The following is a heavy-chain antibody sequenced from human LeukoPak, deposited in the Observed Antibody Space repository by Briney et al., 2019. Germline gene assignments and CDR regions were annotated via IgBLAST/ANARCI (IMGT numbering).Heavy chain of an antibody. CDR3: ARITAMVTTLDY. D-gene: IGHD5-18*01. CDR2: IWYDGTEK. Sequence: PGRSLRLSCAASRFTFSSYAMHWVRQAPGKGLEWVTLIWYDGTEKFYADSVKGRFTVSRDNSKNTLFLQMNSLRAEDTAVYYCARITAMVTTLDYWGQGTLVTVSS. V-gene: IGHV3-33*01. CDR1: RFTFSSYA. J-gene: IGHJ4*02.